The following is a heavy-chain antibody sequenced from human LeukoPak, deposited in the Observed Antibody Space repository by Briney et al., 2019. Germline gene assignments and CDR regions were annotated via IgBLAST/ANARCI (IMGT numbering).Heavy chain of an antibody. D-gene: IGHD3-3*01. V-gene: IGHV1-69*05. Sequence: SVKVSCKASGGTFSSYAISWVRQAPGQELGWMGGIIPIFGTANYAQKFQGRVTITTDESTSTAYMELSSLRSEDTAVYYCASKVNDFSSYYYYMDVWGKGTTVTVSS. CDR2: IIPIFGTA. CDR1: GGTFSSYA. J-gene: IGHJ6*03. CDR3: ASKVNDFSSYYYYMDV.